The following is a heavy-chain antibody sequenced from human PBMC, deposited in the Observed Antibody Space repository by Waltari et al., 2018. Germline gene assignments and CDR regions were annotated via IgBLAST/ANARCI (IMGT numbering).Heavy chain of an antibody. J-gene: IGHJ4*02. Sequence: EVQLVESGGALVQPGRSLRLSCVGSGFRFDDFALNWVRQVPGKGLEWVSGISWNGGGIAYADSVQGRFTISRDNARNSLFVQMNSLRREDTAIYYCAKDNGYRLHYWGQGTLVTVSS. CDR1: GFRFDDFA. CDR2: ISWNGGGI. V-gene: IGHV3-9*01. D-gene: IGHD3-16*02. CDR3: AKDNGYRLHY.